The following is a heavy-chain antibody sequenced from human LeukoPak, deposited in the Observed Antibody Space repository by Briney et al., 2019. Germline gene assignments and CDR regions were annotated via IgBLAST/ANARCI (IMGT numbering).Heavy chain of an antibody. Sequence: SETLSLTCTVSGGSISSGGYYWSWIRQHPGKGLEWIGYIYYSGSTYYNPSLKSRVTISVDTSKNQFSLKLSSVTAADTAVYYCARVEGLASIHYFDYWGQGTLVTVSS. CDR1: GGSISSGGYY. V-gene: IGHV4-31*03. CDR3: ARVEGLASIHYFDY. J-gene: IGHJ4*02. D-gene: IGHD3-3*01. CDR2: IYYSGST.